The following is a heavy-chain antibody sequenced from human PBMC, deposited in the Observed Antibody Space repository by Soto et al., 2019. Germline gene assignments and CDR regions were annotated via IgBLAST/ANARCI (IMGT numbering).Heavy chain of an antibody. V-gene: IGHV3-23*01. CDR1: GFTFSNYV. CDR2: ISGSGDNT. Sequence: EVHLLDSGGGLVQPGGSLRLSCAASGFTFSNYVMSWVRQAPGKGLEWVSSISGSGDNTYYADSVKGRFTISRDNSKNTLFLQMNSLRPEDTAVYYCAKLPSVLALGVDYWGQGTLVTVSS. J-gene: IGHJ4*02. CDR3: AKLPSVLALGVDY.